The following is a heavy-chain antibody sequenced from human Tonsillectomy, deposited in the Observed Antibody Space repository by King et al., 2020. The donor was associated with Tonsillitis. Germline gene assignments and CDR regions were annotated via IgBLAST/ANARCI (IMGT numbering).Heavy chain of an antibody. J-gene: IGHJ2*01. Sequence: VQLVESGAEMKKPGASVKVSCKASGYTFTNYGISWVRQAPGQGLEWMGWISAYNGNRNYAQKYRGRVTVTTDTSTTTAYMDLSSLRSDDTAVYYCARTGSGSRNDWYFDLWGRGTLVTVSS. D-gene: IGHD1-14*01. V-gene: IGHV1-18*01. CDR1: GYTFTNYG. CDR3: ARTGSGSRNDWYFDL. CDR2: ISAYNGNR.